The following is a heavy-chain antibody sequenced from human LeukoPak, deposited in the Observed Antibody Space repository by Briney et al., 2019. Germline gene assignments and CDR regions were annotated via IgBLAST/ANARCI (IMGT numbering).Heavy chain of an antibody. J-gene: IGHJ4*02. CDR1: GFTFSSYS. CDR2: ISSNGGST. V-gene: IGHV3-64*01. D-gene: IGHD1-1*01. CDR3: AREVNWRFDY. Sequence: GGSLRLACAASGFTFSSYSMYWVRQAPGKGLEYVSAISSNGGSTYYANSVKGRLTISRDNSKNTLYLQMGSLRGEDMAVYYCAREVNWRFDYWGQGTLVTVSS.